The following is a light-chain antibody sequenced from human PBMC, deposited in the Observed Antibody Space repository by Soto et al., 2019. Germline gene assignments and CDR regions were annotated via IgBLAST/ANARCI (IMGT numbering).Light chain of an antibody. CDR1: QSVSSNY. V-gene: IGKV3-20*01. Sequence: DSVLAQSSGAQSLSPVERQTLSCRASQSVSSNYLAWYQQKPGQAPRLLIYGASSRATDIPDRFSGSGSGTDFTLTISRLEPEDFAVYYCQQYYGSPGITFGQGTRLEIK. CDR2: GAS. CDR3: QQYYGSPGIT. J-gene: IGKJ5*01.